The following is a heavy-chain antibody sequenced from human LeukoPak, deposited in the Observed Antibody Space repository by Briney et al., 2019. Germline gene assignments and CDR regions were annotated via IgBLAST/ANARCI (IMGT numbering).Heavy chain of an antibody. J-gene: IGHJ6*02. V-gene: IGHV4-34*01. CDR2: INHSGST. CDR3: AGSNRMVRGVRVPLYGMDV. Sequence: KPSETLSLTCAVYGGSFSGYYWSWIRQPPGKGLEWIGEINHSGSTNYNPSLKSRVTISVDTSKSQFSLKLSSVTAADTAVYYCAGSNRMVRGVRVPLYGMDVWGQGTTVTVSS. D-gene: IGHD3-10*01. CDR1: GGSFSGYY.